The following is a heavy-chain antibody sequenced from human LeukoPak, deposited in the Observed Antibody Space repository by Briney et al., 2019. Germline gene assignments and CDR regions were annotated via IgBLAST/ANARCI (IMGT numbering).Heavy chain of an antibody. J-gene: IGHJ6*03. CDR1: GGSFSGYY. CDR3: AREVVPAARSYYYYMDV. Sequence: SETLSLTCAVYGGSFSGYYGSWIRQPPGKGLEWIGEINHSGSTNYNSSLKSRVTISVDTSKNQFSLKLSSVTAADTAVYYCAREVVPAARSYYYYMDVWGKGTTVTVSS. D-gene: IGHD2-2*01. V-gene: IGHV4-34*01. CDR2: INHSGST.